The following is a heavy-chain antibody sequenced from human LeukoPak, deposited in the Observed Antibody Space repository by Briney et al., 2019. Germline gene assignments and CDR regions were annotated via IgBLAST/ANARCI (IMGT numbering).Heavy chain of an antibody. J-gene: IGHJ4*02. CDR1: GSTFDSYG. CDR3: ARGDRNGWYFDD. Sequence: PGGSLRLSCAAAGSTFDSYGMSWVRHAPGKGLEWVSGINWNGGSTGYADSMKGRFTISRDNGKNSLFLQMNSLRDEDTALYYCARGDRNGWYFDDWGQGVLVTVSS. CDR2: INWNGGST. D-gene: IGHD6-19*01. V-gene: IGHV3-20*04.